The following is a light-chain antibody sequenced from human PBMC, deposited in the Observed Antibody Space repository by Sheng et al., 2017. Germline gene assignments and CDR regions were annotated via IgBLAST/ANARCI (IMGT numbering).Light chain of an antibody. Sequence: SYELTQPPSVSVSPGQTASITCSGDKLGDKYACWYQQKPGQSPVLVIYQDSKRPSGIPERFSGSNSGNTATLTISRVEAGDEADYYCHVWDSSSDSVVFGGGTKLTVL. J-gene: IGLJ2*01. V-gene: IGLV3-1*01. CDR2: QDS. CDR3: HVWDSSSDSVV. CDR1: KLGDKY.